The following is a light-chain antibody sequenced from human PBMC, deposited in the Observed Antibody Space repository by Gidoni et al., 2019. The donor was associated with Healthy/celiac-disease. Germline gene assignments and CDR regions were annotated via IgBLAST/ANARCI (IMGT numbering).Light chain of an antibody. V-gene: IGLV1-47*01. Sequence: QSVLTQPPSASGTPGQRVTISCSGSSSNIGSNYVYWYQQLPGPAPKLLIYRNNQRPSGVPDRFSGSKSGTSASLASSGLRSEDEADYYWAAWDDSRSGVVFGGGTKLTVL. CDR1: SSNIGSNY. CDR2: RNN. J-gene: IGLJ2*01. CDR3: AAWDDSRSGVV.